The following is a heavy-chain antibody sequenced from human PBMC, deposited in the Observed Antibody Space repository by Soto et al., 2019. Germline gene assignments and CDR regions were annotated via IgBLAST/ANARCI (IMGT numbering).Heavy chain of an antibody. CDR1: GFTFSSYS. Sequence: GGSLRLSCAASGFTFSSYSMNWVRQAPGKGLEWVSSISSSSSYIYYADSVKGRFTISRDNAKNSLYLQMNSLRAEDTALYYCARAAISGSYYDYWGQGTLVTVSS. CDR2: ISSSSSYI. CDR3: ARAAISGSYYDY. V-gene: IGHV3-21*01. D-gene: IGHD1-26*01. J-gene: IGHJ4*02.